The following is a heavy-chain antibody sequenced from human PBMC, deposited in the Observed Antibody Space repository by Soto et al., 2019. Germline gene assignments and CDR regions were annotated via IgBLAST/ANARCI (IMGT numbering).Heavy chain of an antibody. J-gene: IGHJ4*02. CDR1: GGTFSSYT. D-gene: IGHD2-15*01. CDR2: IIPILGIA. Sequence: QVQLVQSGAEVKKPGSSVKVSCKASGGTFSSYTISWVRQAPGQGLEWMGRIIPILGIANYAQKFQGRVTITADKSTSTAYMELSSLRSEDTAVYYCARDGVVVVAASCYFDYWGQGTLVTVSS. V-gene: IGHV1-69*08. CDR3: ARDGVVVVAASCYFDY.